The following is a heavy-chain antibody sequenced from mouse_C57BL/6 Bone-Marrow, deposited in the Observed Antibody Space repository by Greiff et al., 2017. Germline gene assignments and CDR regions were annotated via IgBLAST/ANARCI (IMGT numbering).Heavy chain of an antibody. CDR3: GRREDYYGSGNY. J-gene: IGHJ2*01. Sequence: QVQLQQSGPELVKPGASVKISCKASGYAFSSSWMNWVQQRPGKGLEWIGRIYPGDGDTNYNGQFKGKATLTADNSSSTAYMQLSSLTSEDSAVCYCGRREDYYGSGNYWGQGTTLTVSS. CDR2: IYPGDGDT. CDR1: GYAFSSSW. D-gene: IGHD1-1*01. V-gene: IGHV1-82*01.